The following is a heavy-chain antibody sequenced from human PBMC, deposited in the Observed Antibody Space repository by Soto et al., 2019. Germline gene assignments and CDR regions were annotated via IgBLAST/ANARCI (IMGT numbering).Heavy chain of an antibody. CDR3: ARHIDHDPVREGDYYYGLDV. CDR2: IYPGDSDT. CDR1: GYSFTNFW. D-gene: IGHD1-1*01. J-gene: IGHJ6*02. V-gene: IGHV5-51*01. Sequence: PGESLKISCKGSGYSFTNFWIGWVRQMPGKGLEWIGIIYPGDSDTTYSPSFQGQVTISADKSISTAYLQWSSLKASDTAMYYCARHIDHDPVREGDYYYGLDVWGQGTTVTVSS.